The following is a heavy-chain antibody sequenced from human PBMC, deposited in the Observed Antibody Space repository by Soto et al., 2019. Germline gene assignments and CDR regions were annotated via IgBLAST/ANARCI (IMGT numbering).Heavy chain of an antibody. CDR3: ARDRRVGAYFDY. D-gene: IGHD1-26*01. J-gene: IGHJ4*02. V-gene: IGHV4-34*01. CDR2: INHSGST. Sequence: SETLSLTCAVYGGSFSGYYWSWIRQPPGRGLEWIGEINHSGSTNYNPSLKSRVTISVDTSKNQFSLKLSSVTAADTAVYYCARDRRVGAYFDYLGQGTLVTVS. CDR1: GGSFSGYY.